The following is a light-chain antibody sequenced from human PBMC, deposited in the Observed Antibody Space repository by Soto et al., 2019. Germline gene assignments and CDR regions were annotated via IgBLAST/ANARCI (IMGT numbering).Light chain of an antibody. J-gene: IGLJ3*02. Sequence: QSALTQPRSVSGSPGQSVSISCTGTSSDVGGYNYVSWYQQHPGKVPQLMIYDVTKRPSGVPDRFSGSKSGNTASLTISGLQAEDAADYYCFSYAGSYIWVFGGGTKLTVL. CDR3: FSYAGSYIWV. V-gene: IGLV2-11*01. CDR1: SSDVGGYNY. CDR2: DVT.